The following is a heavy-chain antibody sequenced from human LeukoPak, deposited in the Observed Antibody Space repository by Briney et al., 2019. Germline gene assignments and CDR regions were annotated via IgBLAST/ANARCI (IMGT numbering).Heavy chain of an antibody. J-gene: IGHJ3*02. CDR2: FDPEDGET. CDR3: ATDHYDSSVRDAFDI. CDR1: GYTLTELS. Sequence: ASVKVSCKVSGYTLTELSMHWVRQAPGKGLEWMGGFDPEDGETIYAQKFQGRVTMTEDTSTDTAYMELSSLRSEDTAVYYCATDHYDSSVRDAFDIWGQGTMVTVSS. V-gene: IGHV1-24*01. D-gene: IGHD3-22*01.